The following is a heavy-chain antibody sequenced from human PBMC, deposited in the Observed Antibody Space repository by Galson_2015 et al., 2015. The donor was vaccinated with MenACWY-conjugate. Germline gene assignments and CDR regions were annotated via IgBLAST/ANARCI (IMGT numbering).Heavy chain of an antibody. Sequence: SLRLSCAASGFTFSSYRMNWVRQAPGKGLEWVSYISSSSSTIYYADSVKGRFTISRDNAKNSLYLQMNSLRAEDTAVYYCARDRGYSSGWYLGYFDYWGQGTLVTVSS. CDR2: ISSSSSTI. D-gene: IGHD6-19*01. V-gene: IGHV3-48*04. CDR1: GFTFSSYR. CDR3: ARDRGYSSGWYLGYFDY. J-gene: IGHJ4*02.